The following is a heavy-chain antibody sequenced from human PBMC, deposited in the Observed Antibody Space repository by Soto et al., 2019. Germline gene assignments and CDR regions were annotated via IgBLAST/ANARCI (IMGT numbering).Heavy chain of an antibody. D-gene: IGHD5-12*01. V-gene: IGHV3-30-3*01. J-gene: IGHJ6*02. CDR1: GFTFSSYA. Sequence: GGSLRLSCAASGFTFSSYAMHWVRQAPGKGLEWVAVISYDGSNKYYADSVKGRFTISRDNSKNTLYLQMNSLRAEDTAVYYCARELFATMGYYGMDVWGQGTTVTVSS. CDR3: ARELFATMGYYGMDV. CDR2: ISYDGSNK.